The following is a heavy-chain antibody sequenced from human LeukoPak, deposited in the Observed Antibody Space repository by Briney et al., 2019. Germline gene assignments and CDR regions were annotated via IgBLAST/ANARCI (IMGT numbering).Heavy chain of an antibody. CDR1: GFTFSGYA. CDR2: INGSGGRT. CDR3: AKGGGGVIGF. D-gene: IGHD2-8*02. J-gene: IGHJ4*02. V-gene: IGHV3-23*01. Sequence: GGSLRLSCAASGFTFSGYAMRWVRQAPGKGLEWVSDINGSGGRTYYADSVKGRFTISRDNSKNTLFLQMNSLRAEDTAIYYCAKGGGGVIGFWGQEALVTASS.